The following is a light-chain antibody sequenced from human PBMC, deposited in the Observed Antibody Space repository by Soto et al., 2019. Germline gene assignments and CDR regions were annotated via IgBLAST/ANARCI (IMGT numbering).Light chain of an antibody. CDR1: QSVSSN. J-gene: IGKJ4*01. CDR3: QQYNNWPL. Sequence: EIGMTQSPATLSVYPGERATLSCRASQSVSSNLAWYQQKPGQAPRLLIYGASTRATGIPARFSGSGSGTEFTLTISSLQSEDFAVYYCQQYNNWPLFGGGTKVDIK. V-gene: IGKV3-15*01. CDR2: GAS.